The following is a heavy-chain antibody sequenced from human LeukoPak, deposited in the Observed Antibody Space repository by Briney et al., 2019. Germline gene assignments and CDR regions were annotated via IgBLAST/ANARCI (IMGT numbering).Heavy chain of an antibody. V-gene: IGHV3-48*03. J-gene: IGHJ4*02. CDR3: ARRESPTVTPIHY. Sequence: GGSLRLSCAASGFTFSSYEMNWVRQAPGKGLEWVSYISSSGSTIYYADSVKGRFTISRDNAKNSLYLQMNSLRAEDTAVYYCARRESPTVTPIHYWGQGTLVTVSS. CDR1: GFTFSSYE. CDR2: ISSSGSTI. D-gene: IGHD4-17*01.